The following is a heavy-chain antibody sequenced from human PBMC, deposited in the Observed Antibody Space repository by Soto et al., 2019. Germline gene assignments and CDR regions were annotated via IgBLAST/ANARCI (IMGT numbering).Heavy chain of an antibody. CDR1: GYTFTSYG. Sequence: WASVKVSCKASGYTFTSYGISWVRQAPGQGLEWMGWISAYNGNTNYAQKLQGRVTMTTDTSTSTAYMELRSLRSDDTAVYYCAREGEYVLQYFDWLPNGPPYYYGMDVWGQGTTVTV. D-gene: IGHD3-9*01. V-gene: IGHV1-18*04. CDR3: AREGEYVLQYFDWLPNGPPYYYGMDV. CDR2: ISAYNGNT. J-gene: IGHJ6*02.